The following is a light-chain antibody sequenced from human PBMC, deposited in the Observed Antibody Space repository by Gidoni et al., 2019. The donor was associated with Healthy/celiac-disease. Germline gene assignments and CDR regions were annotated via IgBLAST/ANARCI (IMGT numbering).Light chain of an antibody. CDR2: DAS. J-gene: IGKJ4*01. V-gene: IGKV3-11*01. Sequence: EIVLTQSPATLSLSPGERATLSCRARQSVSSSLAWYQQKPGQAPRLLIYDASNRATGIPARFSGGGSGTDFTLTISSREPEDFAVYYCQQRSNWPPLTFGGGTKVEIK. CDR1: QSVSSS. CDR3: QQRSNWPPLT.